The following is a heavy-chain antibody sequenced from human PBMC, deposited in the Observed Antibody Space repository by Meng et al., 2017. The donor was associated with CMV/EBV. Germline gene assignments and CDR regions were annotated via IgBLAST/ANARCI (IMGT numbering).Heavy chain of an antibody. J-gene: IGHJ4*02. Sequence: GGSLRLSCAASGFTFSIYWMSWVRQAPGKGLEWVANIKQDGSEKYYVDSVKGRFTISRDNAKNSLYLQMNSLRAEDTAVYYCARDGLSSGSDYWGQGTLVTVSS. D-gene: IGHD3-22*01. CDR3: ARDGLSSGSDY. CDR2: IKQDGSEK. V-gene: IGHV3-7*01. CDR1: GFTFSIYW.